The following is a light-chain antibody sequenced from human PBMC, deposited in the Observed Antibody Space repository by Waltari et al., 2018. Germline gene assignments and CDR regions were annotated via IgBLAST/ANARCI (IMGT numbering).Light chain of an antibody. V-gene: IGKV3-20*01. CDR3: QHYLRLPVT. CDR1: ERVSRA. CDR2: GAS. Sequence: EIVLTQSPGTLSLSVGERATVSCRASERVSRALAWYQQKPGQAPRLLIYGASTRATGIPDRFSGSGSGTYFSLTISRLEPDDFAVYYCQHYLRLPVTFGQGTTVEI. J-gene: IGKJ1*01.